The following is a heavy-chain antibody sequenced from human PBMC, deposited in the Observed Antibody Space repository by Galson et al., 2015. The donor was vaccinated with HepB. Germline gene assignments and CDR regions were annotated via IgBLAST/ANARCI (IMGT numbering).Heavy chain of an antibody. CDR2: INPSGGST. D-gene: IGHD3-10*01. CDR3: ARGAYGSGPYWYFDL. V-gene: IGHV1-46*04. J-gene: IGHJ2*01. CDR1: GYTFTSYY. Sequence: SVKVSCKASGYTFTSYYMHWVRQAPGQGLEWMGIINPSGGSTSYAQKLQGRVTMTRDTSTSTVYMELSSLRSEDTAVYYCARGAYGSGPYWYFDLWGRGTLVTVSS.